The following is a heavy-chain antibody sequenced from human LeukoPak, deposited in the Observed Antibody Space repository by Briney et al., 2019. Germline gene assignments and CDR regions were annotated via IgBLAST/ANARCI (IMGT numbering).Heavy chain of an antibody. CDR1: GGSINSYY. CDR2: LYHSGST. J-gene: IGHJ4*02. V-gene: IGHV4-59*08. CDR3: ARHAESGYDRFDY. Sequence: SETLSLTCSVSGGSINSYYWSWIRQSPGKGLEWIGYLYHSGSTNYKSPLKSRVTISGDTSKNQFSLKLSSVTAADTAVYYCARHAESGYDRFDYWGQGTLVTVSS. D-gene: IGHD5-12*01.